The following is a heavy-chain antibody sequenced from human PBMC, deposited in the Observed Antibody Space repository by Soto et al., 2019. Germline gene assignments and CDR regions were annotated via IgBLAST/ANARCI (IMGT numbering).Heavy chain of an antibody. V-gene: IGHV6-1*01. J-gene: IGHJ2*01. CDR1: GDSVSSKSST. Sequence: PSQTLSLTCAISGDSVSSKSSTWNWIRLSPSRGLEWLGRTYYRSKWYNDSAVSVKSRITINPDTSKNQFSLDLKSVTPEDTAVYSCARGVVGSRWYFDVWGRGILVTVYS. CDR2: TYYRSKWYN. D-gene: IGHD2-21*01. CDR3: ARGVVGSRWYFDV.